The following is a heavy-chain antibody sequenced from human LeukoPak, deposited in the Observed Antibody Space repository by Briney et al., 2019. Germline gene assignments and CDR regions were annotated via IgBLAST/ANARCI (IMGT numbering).Heavy chain of an antibody. Sequence: GGSLRLSCAASGFTFSSYEMNWVRQAPGKGLEWVSSISSSSSYIYYADSVKGRFTISRDNAKNSLYLQMNSLRAEDTAVYYCAKDRGFLGDYWGQGTLVTVSS. J-gene: IGHJ4*02. CDR2: ISSSSSYI. CDR1: GFTFSSYE. CDR3: AKDRGFLGDY. D-gene: IGHD2/OR15-2a*01. V-gene: IGHV3-21*04.